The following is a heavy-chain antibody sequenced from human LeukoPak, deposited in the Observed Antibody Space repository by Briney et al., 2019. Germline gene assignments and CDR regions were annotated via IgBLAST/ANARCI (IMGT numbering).Heavy chain of an antibody. CDR3: ARANSGYDWGYFDY. Sequence: SETLSLTCTVSGGSISSGGYYWSWIRQHPGKGLEWIGYIYYSGSTYYNPSLKSRVTISVDTSKNQFSLKLSSVTAADTAVYYCARANSGYDWGYFDYWGQGTLVTVSS. V-gene: IGHV4-31*03. CDR2: IYYSGST. CDR1: GGSISSGGYY. D-gene: IGHD5-12*01. J-gene: IGHJ4*02.